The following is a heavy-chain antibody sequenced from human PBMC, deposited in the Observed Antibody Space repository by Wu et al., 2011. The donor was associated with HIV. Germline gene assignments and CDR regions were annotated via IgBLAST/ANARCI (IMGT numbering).Heavy chain of an antibody. D-gene: IGHD3-10*01. CDR2: INLNNGDR. Sequence: QVQLVQSGTDVMKPGASVKVSCKASGYTFIDYYIHWVRQSPGQGLEWMGWINLNNGDRGYAQKFQGRVTITADKSTSTAYMELSSLRSEDTAVYYCATEPEYYYGSGSYYTNWGQGTLVTVSS. J-gene: IGHJ4*02. V-gene: IGHV1-2*02. CDR1: GYTFIDYY. CDR3: ATEPEYYYGSGSYYTN.